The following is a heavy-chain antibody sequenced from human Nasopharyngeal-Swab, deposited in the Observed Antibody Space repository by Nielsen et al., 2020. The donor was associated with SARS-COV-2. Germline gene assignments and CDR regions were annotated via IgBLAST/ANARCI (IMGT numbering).Heavy chain of an antibody. Sequence: GESLKISCAASGFTFSSYWMSWARQAPGKGLEWVANINEDGSDIYYVDSVKGRFTISRDNSKNTLYLQMNSLRAEDTAVYYCARDPSLVDAFDIWGQGTMVTVSS. J-gene: IGHJ3*02. CDR3: ARDPSLVDAFDI. D-gene: IGHD2-8*02. V-gene: IGHV3-7*01. CDR2: INEDGSDI. CDR1: GFTFSSYW.